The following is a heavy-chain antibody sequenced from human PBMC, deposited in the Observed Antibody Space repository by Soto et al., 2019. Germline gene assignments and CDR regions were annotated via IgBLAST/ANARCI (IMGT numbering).Heavy chain of an antibody. V-gene: IGHV1-69*12. J-gene: IGHJ3*02. CDR2: IIPIFGTA. D-gene: IGHD5-12*01. Sequence: QVQLVQSGAEVKKPGSSVKVSCKASGGTFSSYAISWVRQAPGQGLEWMGGIIPIFGTANYAQKFQGRVTITADESTSTAYMELSSLRSEDTAVYYCARGTGGEMATIPYAFDIWGQGTMVTVSS. CDR3: ARGTGGEMATIPYAFDI. CDR1: GGTFSSYA.